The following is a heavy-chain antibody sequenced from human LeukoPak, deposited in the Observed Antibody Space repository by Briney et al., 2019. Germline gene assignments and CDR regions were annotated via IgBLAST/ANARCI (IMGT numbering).Heavy chain of an antibody. Sequence: GGSLRLSCAASGFTFSTYAMSWVRQAPGKGPEWVSAISGSGGSTYYADSVKGRFTISRDNSKNTLYLQMNSLRAEDTAVYYCATTWIQLWVGVDYWGQGTLVTVSS. V-gene: IGHV3-23*01. CDR1: GFTFSTYA. CDR3: ATTWIQLWVGVDY. D-gene: IGHD5-18*01. CDR2: ISGSGGST. J-gene: IGHJ4*02.